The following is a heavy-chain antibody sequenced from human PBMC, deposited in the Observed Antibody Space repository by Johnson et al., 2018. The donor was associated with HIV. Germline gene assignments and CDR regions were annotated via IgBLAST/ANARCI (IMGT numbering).Heavy chain of an antibody. CDR3: AKVDDYGDWGGAFDI. CDR1: GFTVSNNY. J-gene: IGHJ3*02. D-gene: IGHD4-17*01. V-gene: IGHV3-66*01. CDR2: IYSGGST. Sequence: VQLVESGGGLVQPGGSLRLSCAASGFTVSNNYMTWVRQAPGKGLEWVSLIYSGGSTYYADSVKGRFTISRDNSKNTLYLQMNSLRAEDTAVYYCAKVDDYGDWGGAFDIWGQGTMVTVSS.